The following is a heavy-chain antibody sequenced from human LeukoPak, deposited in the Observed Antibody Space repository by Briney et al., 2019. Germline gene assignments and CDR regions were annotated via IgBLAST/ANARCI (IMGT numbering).Heavy chain of an antibody. CDR2: IYTSGST. Sequence: SETLSLTCTVSGGSISSYYWSWVRQPAGKGLEWVARIYTSGSTNYRPTLKSRMTMSVETVKNQFSLELSSVAASDAAVYYCARCYFVFCCWGQVALVTVGS. CDR1: GGSISSYY. J-gene: IGHJ1*01. D-gene: IGHD2-21*01. CDR3: ARCYFVFCC. V-gene: IGHV4-4*07.